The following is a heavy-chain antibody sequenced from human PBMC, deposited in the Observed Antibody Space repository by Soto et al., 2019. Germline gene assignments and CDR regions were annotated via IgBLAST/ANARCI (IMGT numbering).Heavy chain of an antibody. V-gene: IGHV3-30-3*01. CDR3: ARDSWDYSGSRGYRDVIDI. CDR1: GFNFKSYT. J-gene: IGHJ3*02. CDR2: ISYDGSDK. Sequence: GGSLILSCAASGFNFKSYTMHWVRQAPGRGLQWVAVISYDGSDKYYADSVKGRFTISRDNSKNTLFLQMNSLRAEDTAVYYCARDSWDYSGSRGYRDVIDIWGQGTMVTVSS. D-gene: IGHD3-22*01.